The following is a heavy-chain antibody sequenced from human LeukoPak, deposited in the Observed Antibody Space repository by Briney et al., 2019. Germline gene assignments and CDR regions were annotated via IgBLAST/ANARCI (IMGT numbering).Heavy chain of an antibody. D-gene: IGHD3-22*01. CDR1: GFTFSSYA. Sequence: GRSLRLSCAASGFTFSSYAMHWVRQAPGKGLEWVAVISYDGSNKYYADSVKGRFTISRDNSKNTQYLQMNSLRAEDTAVYYCARDGRRYYYDSSGYHPFQHWGQGTLVTVSS. V-gene: IGHV3-30*04. CDR2: ISYDGSNK. J-gene: IGHJ1*01. CDR3: ARDGRRYYYDSSGYHPFQH.